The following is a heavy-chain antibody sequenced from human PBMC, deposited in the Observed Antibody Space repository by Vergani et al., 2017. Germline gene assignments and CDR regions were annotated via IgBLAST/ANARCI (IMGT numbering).Heavy chain of an antibody. Sequence: QVQLQESGPGLVKPSQTLSLTCTVSGGSISSGGYYWGWIRQPPGKGLEWIGSIYYSGSTYYNPSLKSRVTIYVDTSKNQFSLKLSSVTAADTAVYYCARGSVYLETDGPFDYWGQGTLVTGSS. CDR2: IYYSGST. CDR1: GGSISSGGYY. V-gene: IGHV4-39*01. D-gene: IGHD1-14*01. CDR3: ARGSVYLETDGPFDY. J-gene: IGHJ4*02.